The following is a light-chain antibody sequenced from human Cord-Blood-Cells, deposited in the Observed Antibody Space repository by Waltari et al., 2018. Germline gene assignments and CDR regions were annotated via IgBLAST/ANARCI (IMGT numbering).Light chain of an antibody. V-gene: IGLV2-11*01. Sequence: QSALTQPRSVSGSPGQSVNISCTGTSSAVGGYNYVSWYQQHPGKAPKLMIYEVSKRPSGVPDRFAGSKSGNTASLTSSGLEAEDEADYYCCSYAGSYTLVFGGGTKLTVL. CDR3: CSYAGSYTLV. CDR1: SSAVGGYNY. CDR2: EVS. J-gene: IGLJ2*01.